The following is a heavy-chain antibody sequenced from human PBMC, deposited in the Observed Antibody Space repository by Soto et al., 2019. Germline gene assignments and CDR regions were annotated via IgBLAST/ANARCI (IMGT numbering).Heavy chain of an antibody. V-gene: IGHV1-69*02. CDR3: HLNQNPYYYYYGMDV. J-gene: IGHJ6*02. CDR2: IIPILGIA. Sequence: QVQLVQSGAEVKKPGSSVKVSCKASGGTFSSYTISWVRQAPGQGLEWMGRIIPILGIANYAQKFQGRVTITADKSTSTAYMELSSLRSEDTAAYYCHLNQNPYYYYYGMDVWGQGTTVTVSS. CDR1: GGTFSSYT.